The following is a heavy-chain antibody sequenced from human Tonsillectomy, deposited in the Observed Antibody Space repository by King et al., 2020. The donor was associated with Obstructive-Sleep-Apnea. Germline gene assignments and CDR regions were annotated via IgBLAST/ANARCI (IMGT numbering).Heavy chain of an antibody. J-gene: IGHJ4*02. CDR1: GGSISSYY. CDR3: ARQEEWLGEIHFDY. D-gene: IGHD6-19*01. Sequence: VQLQESGPGLVKPSETLSLTCTVSGGSISSYYWSWIRQPPGKGLEWIGYIYYSGSTNYNPSLKSRVTISVDTSKNQFSLKLSSVTAADTAVYYCARQEEWLGEIHFDYWGQGTLVTVSS. V-gene: IGHV4-59*08. CDR2: IYYSGST.